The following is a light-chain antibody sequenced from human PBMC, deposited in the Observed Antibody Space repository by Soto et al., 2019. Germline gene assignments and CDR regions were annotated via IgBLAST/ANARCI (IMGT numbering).Light chain of an antibody. CDR1: SGHNSYA. Sequence: QPVLTQPPSASASLGASVKLTCTLSSGHNSYAIAWHQQQPEKGPRYLMKLNSDGSHNKGDGIPDRFSGSSSGAERYLTISSLQSEDEADYYCQTWSTDIRVFGGGTQLTVL. V-gene: IGLV4-69*01. CDR2: LNSDGSH. CDR3: QTWSTDIRV. J-gene: IGLJ3*02.